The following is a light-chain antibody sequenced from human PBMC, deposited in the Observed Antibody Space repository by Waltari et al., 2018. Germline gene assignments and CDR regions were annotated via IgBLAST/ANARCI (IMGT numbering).Light chain of an antibody. V-gene: IGLV7-43*01. J-gene: IGLJ3*02. Sequence: QNVVTQEPSLTVSPGGTVTTTCASSTGSVTTHYYPNWFQQKPGQAPRALIYSTNNKHSWTPARFSGSLLGGKAALTLSGVQPEDEAEYYCLLYYGAWVFGGGTKLTVL. CDR3: LLYYGAWV. CDR1: TGSVTTHYY. CDR2: STN.